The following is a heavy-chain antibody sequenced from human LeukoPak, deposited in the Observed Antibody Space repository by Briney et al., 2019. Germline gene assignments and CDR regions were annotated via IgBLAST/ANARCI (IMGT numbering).Heavy chain of an antibody. CDR1: GYTFTSYG. CDR3: ARDYYDNYGYYSCFY. CDR2: ISAYNGNT. Sequence: ASVKVSCKTSGYTFTSYGISWVRQAPGQGLEGMGWISAYNGNTSYAQKLQGRVTMTTDTSTGTAYMELRSLRSDDTAVYYCARDYYDNYGYYSCFYWGQGTLVTVSS. D-gene: IGHD3-22*01. J-gene: IGHJ4*02. V-gene: IGHV1-18*01.